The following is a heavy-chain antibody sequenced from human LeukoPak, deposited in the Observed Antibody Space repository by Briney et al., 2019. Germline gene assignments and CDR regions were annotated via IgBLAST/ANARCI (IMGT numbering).Heavy chain of an antibody. CDR3: TRGGPAYCGADCYDFDY. CDR2: INWSGGRT. J-gene: IGHJ4*02. Sequence: GGSLRLSYAVSGFNFEDYGMSWVRQAPGKGLEWVSSINWSGGRTGYADSVKGRFTISRDNAKNSLYLQMNSLRAEDTAFYYCTRGGPAYCGADCYDFDYWGQGTLVTVSS. CDR1: GFNFEDYG. V-gene: IGHV3-20*03. D-gene: IGHD2-21*02.